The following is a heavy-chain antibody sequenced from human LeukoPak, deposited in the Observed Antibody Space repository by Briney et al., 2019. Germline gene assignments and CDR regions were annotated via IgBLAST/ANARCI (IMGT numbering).Heavy chain of an antibody. Sequence: ASVKVSCKASGYTFSSYYMHWVRQAPGQGLEWMGIINPSGGSTSYAQKLQGRVTMTRDMSTSTVYMELSSLRSEDTAVYYCARDTKLGPGDAFDIWGQGTMVTVSS. D-gene: IGHD7-27*01. V-gene: IGHV1-46*01. CDR2: INPSGGST. CDR1: GYTFSSYY. CDR3: ARDTKLGPGDAFDI. J-gene: IGHJ3*02.